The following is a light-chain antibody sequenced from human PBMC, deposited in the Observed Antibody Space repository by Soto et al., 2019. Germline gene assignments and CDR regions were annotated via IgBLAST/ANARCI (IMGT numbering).Light chain of an antibody. Sequence: QSALTQPPSASGFPGQSVTISCTGTSSDVGGFNFVSWYQQHPGKPPKLMIYEVSKRPSGVPDRFSASKSGNTASLTVSGLQAEDEADYYCSSYADYGTGVFGGGTKLTVL. CDR1: SSDVGGFNF. V-gene: IGLV2-8*01. CDR2: EVS. CDR3: SSYADYGTGV. J-gene: IGLJ3*02.